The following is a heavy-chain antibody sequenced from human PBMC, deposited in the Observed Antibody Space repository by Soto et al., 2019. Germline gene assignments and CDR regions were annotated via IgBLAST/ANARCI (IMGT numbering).Heavy chain of an antibody. V-gene: IGHV4-34*01. D-gene: IGHD6-13*01. CDR1: GGSFSGYY. CDR3: ARGRQQLVQFGHYYYGMDV. CDR2: INHSGST. J-gene: IGHJ6*02. Sequence: SETLSLTCAVYGGSFSGYYWSWIRQPPGKGLEWIGEINHSGSTNYNPSLESRVTISVDTSKNQFSLKLSSVTAADTAVYYCARGRQQLVQFGHYYYGMDVRGQGTTVTVSS.